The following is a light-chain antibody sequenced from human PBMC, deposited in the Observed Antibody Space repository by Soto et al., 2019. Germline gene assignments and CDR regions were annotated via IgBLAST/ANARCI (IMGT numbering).Light chain of an antibody. V-gene: IGKV3-11*01. Sequence: EIVLTQSPATLSLSPGERATLSCRASQSVTSYLAWYQQRPGQAPRLLINDASRRATGIPARFSGSGSGAEFTLTISSLEPEDFAVYYCQQRSSWPFTFGQGTRLDIK. J-gene: IGKJ5*01. CDR2: DAS. CDR3: QQRSSWPFT. CDR1: QSVTSY.